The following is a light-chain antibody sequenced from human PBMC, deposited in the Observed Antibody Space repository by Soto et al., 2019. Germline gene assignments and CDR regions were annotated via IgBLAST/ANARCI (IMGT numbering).Light chain of an antibody. J-gene: IGKJ4*01. CDR2: DAS. V-gene: IGKV3-11*01. CDR3: QQRSNWPLS. Sequence: IVLTQPPATLSLSPGERATLSCRASQSVSSYLAWYQQRPGQAPRLLIYDASNRATGIPSRVSGSGSGTDFTLTIRSLEPEDFAVYYCQQRSNWPLSFGGGTKVEIK. CDR1: QSVSSY.